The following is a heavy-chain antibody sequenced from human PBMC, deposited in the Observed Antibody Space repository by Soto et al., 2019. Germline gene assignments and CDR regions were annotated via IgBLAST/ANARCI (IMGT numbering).Heavy chain of an antibody. CDR3: ARVDTSVRGPWDWFDP. V-gene: IGHV1-69*13. D-gene: IGHD5-18*01. Sequence: GASVKVSCKASGGTFSSYAISWVRQAPGQGLEWMGGIIPIFGTANYAQKFQGRVTITADESTSTAYMELSSLRSEDTAVYYCARVDTSVRGPWDWFDPWGQGTLVTVSS. CDR2: IIPIFGTA. J-gene: IGHJ5*02. CDR1: GGTFSSYA.